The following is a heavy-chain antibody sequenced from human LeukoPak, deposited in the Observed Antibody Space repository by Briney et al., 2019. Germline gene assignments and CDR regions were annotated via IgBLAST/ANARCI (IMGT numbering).Heavy chain of an antibody. CDR2: ISYIGST. V-gene: IGHV4-59*11. D-gene: IGHD1-14*01. J-gene: IGHJ3*02. Sequence: PSETLSLTCTVSGASISGHYLTWIRHAPGKGLEWIGYISYIGSTNYNPSLKSRVTISVDTPKNLFSLKLRSVTAADTAVYYCARDQISINALDMWGQGTMVTVSS. CDR3: ARDQISINALDM. CDR1: GASISGHY.